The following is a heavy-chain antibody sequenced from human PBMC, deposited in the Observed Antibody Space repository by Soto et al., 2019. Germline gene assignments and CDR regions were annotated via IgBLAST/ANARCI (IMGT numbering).Heavy chain of an antibody. CDR1: GFTFSLSS. Sequence: GGSLRLSCAASGFTFSLSSMNWVRQAPGKGLEWVSSISDSGRYIYYADSVKGRFTISRDNAKNSLYLQMNSLRAEDTAVYYCASGAFDYWGQGTLVTVSS. CDR2: ISDSGRYI. J-gene: IGHJ4*02. V-gene: IGHV3-21*01. D-gene: IGHD3-10*01. CDR3: ASGAFDY.